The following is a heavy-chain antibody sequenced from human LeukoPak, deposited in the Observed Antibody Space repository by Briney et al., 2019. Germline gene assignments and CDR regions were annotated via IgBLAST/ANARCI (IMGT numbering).Heavy chain of an antibody. D-gene: IGHD6-13*01. CDR1: GYIFRNYG. V-gene: IGHV1-18*01. CDR3: TRDHLAADGSDAFDI. Sequence: ASVKVSCKGSGYIFRNYGISWVRQAPGQGLEWMGWISAYNGNRKYAQNLQDRVTMTTDTSTTTAYMDLRSLRSDDTAVYYCTRDHLAADGSDAFDIWGQGTMVTVSS. J-gene: IGHJ3*02. CDR2: ISAYNGNR.